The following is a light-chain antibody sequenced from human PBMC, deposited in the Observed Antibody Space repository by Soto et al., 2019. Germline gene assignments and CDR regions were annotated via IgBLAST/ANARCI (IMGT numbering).Light chain of an antibody. CDR2: GAS. V-gene: IGKV3-20*01. CDR3: QQYGGSPRVS. CDR1: QSVSDNY. Sequence: EIVLTQSPGALSLSPGERATLSCRASQSVSDNYLAWYQQKPGQAPRLLIYGASIRATVIPDRFSGSGSGADFTLTISRREPEDFAVYYCQQYGGSPRVSFGGGTKVEIK. J-gene: IGKJ4*01.